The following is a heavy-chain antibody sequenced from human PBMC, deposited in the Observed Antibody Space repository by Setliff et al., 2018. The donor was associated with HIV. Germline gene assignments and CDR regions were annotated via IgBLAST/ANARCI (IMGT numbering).Heavy chain of an antibody. CDR1: GDSFSSHA. D-gene: IGHD4-4*01. CDR3: ARSGGWWGYSNSNPLYYHMDV. Sequence: SVKVSCKASGDSFSSHALNWVRQAPGQGLEWLGGFIPTLHITRYAENIDRGRVTISADTSTNTAYLDLRSLRSEDTAVYYCARSGGWWGYSNSNPLYYHMDVWGQGTTVTVSS. J-gene: IGHJ6*03. V-gene: IGHV1-69*10. CDR2: FIPTLHIT.